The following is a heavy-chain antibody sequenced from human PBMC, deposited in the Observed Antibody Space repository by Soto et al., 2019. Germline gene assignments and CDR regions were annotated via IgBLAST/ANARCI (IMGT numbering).Heavy chain of an antibody. J-gene: IGHJ1*01. Sequence: GGSLRLSCAASGFTFSSYAMHWVRQAPGKGLEYVSAINSNGGSTYYANSVKGRFTISRDNSKNTLYLQMGSLRAEDMAVYYCASGYCSGGSCYPTYFQHWGQGTLVTVSS. CDR1: GFTFSSYA. CDR2: INSNGGST. D-gene: IGHD2-15*01. CDR3: ASGYCSGGSCYPTYFQH. V-gene: IGHV3-64*01.